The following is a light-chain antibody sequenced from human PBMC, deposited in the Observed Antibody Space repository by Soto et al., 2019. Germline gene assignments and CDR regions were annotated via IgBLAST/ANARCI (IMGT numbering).Light chain of an antibody. CDR1: SGHSSYN. CDR3: ETWDSTTRV. V-gene: IGLV4-60*02. CDR2: LEDSGSY. J-gene: IGLJ3*02. Sequence: QPVLTQSSSASASLGSSVKLTCSLSSGHSSYNIAWHQQQPGKAPRHLMRLEDSGSYNKGSGVPDRFSGSSSGADRYLTISNLQYEDEADYYCETWDSTTRVFGGGTKLTV.